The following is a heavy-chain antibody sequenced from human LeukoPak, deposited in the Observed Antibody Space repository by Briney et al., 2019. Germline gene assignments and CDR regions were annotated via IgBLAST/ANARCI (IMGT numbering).Heavy chain of an antibody. CDR2: INTNRGDT. Sequence: ASVKVSCKASGYSFTGYPIHWVRQAPGQGLEWMGWINTNRGDTHFEQKSQDRVTMTRDTSITTAYLELSSVKSDDTAVYFCARIRGGGNAGFDYWGQGTLVTVSS. D-gene: IGHD3-10*01. CDR1: GYSFTGYP. CDR3: ARIRGGGNAGFDY. J-gene: IGHJ4*02. V-gene: IGHV1-2*02.